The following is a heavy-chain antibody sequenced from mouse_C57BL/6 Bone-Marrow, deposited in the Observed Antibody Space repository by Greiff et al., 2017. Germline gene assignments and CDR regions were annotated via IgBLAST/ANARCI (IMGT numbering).Heavy chain of an antibody. Sequence: EVQLQQSGPGLVKPSQSLSLTCSVTGYSITSGYYWNWIRQFPGNKLEWMGYISYDGSNNYNPSLKNPISIPRDTSKNQFFLKLNSVTTEDTATYYCARTGLGYAMDYWGQGTSVTVSS. D-gene: IGHD4-1*01. V-gene: IGHV3-6*01. J-gene: IGHJ4*01. CDR2: ISYDGSN. CDR3: ARTGLGYAMDY. CDR1: GYSITSGYY.